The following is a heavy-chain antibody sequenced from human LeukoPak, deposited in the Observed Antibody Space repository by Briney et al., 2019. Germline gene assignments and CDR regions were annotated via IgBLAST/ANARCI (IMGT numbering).Heavy chain of an antibody. D-gene: IGHD3-10*01. V-gene: IGHV4-59*01. CDR2: LYYSGST. J-gene: IGHJ6*02. CDR1: GGSISSYY. CDR3: ARAGYYGSGSYPYYYYGMDV. Sequence: SETLSLTCTVSGGSISSYYWSWIRQPPGMGLEWIGYLYYSGSTNYNPSLKSRVTISVDTSKDQFSLKLSSVTAADTAVYYCARAGYYGSGSYPYYYYGMDVWGQGTTVTVSS.